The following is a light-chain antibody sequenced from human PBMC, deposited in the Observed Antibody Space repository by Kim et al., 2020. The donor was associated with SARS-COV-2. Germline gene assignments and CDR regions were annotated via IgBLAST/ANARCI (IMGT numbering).Light chain of an antibody. CDR1: SGPVSSGHY. V-gene: IGLV8-61*01. CDR3: VLYMGGGISV. Sequence: GGTVTVTVGLASGPVSSGHYPSWYQQTPGQAPRTLIYTTNTRASGVADRFSGSILGDKAALTISGAQAGDESDYYCVLYMGGGISVFGGGTQLTVL. J-gene: IGLJ3*02. CDR2: TTN.